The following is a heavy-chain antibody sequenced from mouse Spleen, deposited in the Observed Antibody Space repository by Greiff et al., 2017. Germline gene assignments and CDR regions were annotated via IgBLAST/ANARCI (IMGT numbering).Heavy chain of an antibody. CDR1: GYTFTSYW. J-gene: IGHJ4*01. Sequence: QVQLQQPGAELVKPGASVKLSCKASGYTFTSYWMQWVKQRPGQGLEWIGEIDPSDSYTNYNQKFKGKATLTVDTSSSTAYMQLSSLTSEDSAVYYCARKDYSYYYAMDYWGQGTSVTVSS. CDR3: ARKDYSYYYAMDY. D-gene: IGHD2-12*01. V-gene: IGHV1-50*01. CDR2: IDPSDSYT.